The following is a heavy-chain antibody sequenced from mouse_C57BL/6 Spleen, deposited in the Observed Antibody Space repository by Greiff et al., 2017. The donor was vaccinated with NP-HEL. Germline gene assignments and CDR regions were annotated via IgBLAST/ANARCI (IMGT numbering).Heavy chain of an antibody. CDR1: GYTFTSYW. Sequence: QVQLQQPGAELVRPGSSVKLSCKASGYTFTSYWMHWVKQRPIQGLEWIGNIDPSDSETHYNQKFKDKATLTVDKSSSTAYMQLSSLTSEDSAVYYCARLYSNRGFDYWGQSTTLTVSS. V-gene: IGHV1-52*01. J-gene: IGHJ2*01. D-gene: IGHD2-5*01. CDR2: IDPSDSET. CDR3: ARLYSNRGFDY.